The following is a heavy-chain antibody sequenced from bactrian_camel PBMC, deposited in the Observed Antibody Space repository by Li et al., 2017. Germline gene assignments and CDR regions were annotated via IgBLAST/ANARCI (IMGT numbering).Heavy chain of an antibody. CDR1: GFTASSYA. D-gene: IGHD1*01. CDR2: INGGGMP. J-gene: IGHJ6*01. CDR3: AARSVGWCPLFEHWLGKRAYTPGGYFAN. Sequence: VQLVESGGGLVQPGGSVKLSCAASGFTASSYALNWVRQAPGKGLEWVSAINGGGMPYYADSVKGRFTISRDNAKNTLYLQMNSRKTEDTAMYYCAARSVGWCPLFEHWLGKRAYTPGGYFANWGQGTQVTVS. V-gene: IGHV3S31*01.